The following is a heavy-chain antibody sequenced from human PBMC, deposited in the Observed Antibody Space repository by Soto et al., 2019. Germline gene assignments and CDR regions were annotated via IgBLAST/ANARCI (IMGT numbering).Heavy chain of an antibody. Sequence: QVRLQQWGAGLVRPSETLSLTCAVYGGSFNNYCWSWIRQPPGKGLEWIGEVCPGGRTNYSPTLKREVSIAVEGSKNQCSLRLTSVTVADTAVYYCARGDYGQYDAYNWFDPWGQGNLVSVAS. D-gene: IGHD3-10*01. J-gene: IGHJ5*02. CDR1: GGSFNNYC. CDR3: ARGDYGQYDAYNWFDP. V-gene: IGHV4-34*02. CDR2: VCPGGRT.